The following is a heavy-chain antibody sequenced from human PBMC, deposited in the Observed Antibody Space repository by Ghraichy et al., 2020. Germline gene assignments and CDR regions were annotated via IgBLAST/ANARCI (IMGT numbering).Heavy chain of an antibody. J-gene: IGHJ4*02. CDR3: ARSHYRDYSFVFDS. D-gene: IGHD4-17*01. V-gene: IGHV6-1*01. CDR2: TYYRSKWYS. Sequence: SQTLSLTCAISGDSVSGNSVAWSWIRQSPSRGLEWLGRTYYRSKWYSDYTISVKSRITIHPDTSKNQFSLQLNSVTPEDTAVYYCARSHYRDYSFVFDSWGQGTLVTVSS. CDR1: GDSVSGNSVA.